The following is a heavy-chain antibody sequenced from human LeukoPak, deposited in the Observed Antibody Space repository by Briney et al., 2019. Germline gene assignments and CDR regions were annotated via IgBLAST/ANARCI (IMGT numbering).Heavy chain of an antibody. D-gene: IGHD2-2*01. CDR1: GFTFDDYG. V-gene: IGHV3-20*04. CDR3: ARVGYCNSTSCYSGYGMDV. CDR2: INWNGGST. J-gene: IGHJ6*02. Sequence: GGSLRLSCAASGFTFDDYGMSWVRQAPGKGLEWVSGINWNGGSTGYADSVKGRFSISRDNAKNSLYLRMNSLRAEDTALYYCARVGYCNSTSCYSGYGMDVWGQGTTVTVSS.